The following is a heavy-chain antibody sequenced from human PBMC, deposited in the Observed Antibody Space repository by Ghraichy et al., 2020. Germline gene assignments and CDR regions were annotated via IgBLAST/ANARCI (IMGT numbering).Heavy chain of an antibody. V-gene: IGHV1-69*13. J-gene: IGHJ4*02. CDR3: AVHGRELLYYFDY. Sequence: SVKVSCKASGGTFSSYAISWVRQAPGQGLEWMGGIIPIFGTANYAQKFQGRVTITADESTSTAYMELSSLRSEDTAVYYCAVHGRELLYYFDYWGQGTLVTVSS. CDR2: IIPIFGTA. D-gene: IGHD1-26*01. CDR1: GGTFSSYA.